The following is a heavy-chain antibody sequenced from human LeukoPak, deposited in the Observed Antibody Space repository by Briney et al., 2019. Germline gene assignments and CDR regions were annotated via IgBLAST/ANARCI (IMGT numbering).Heavy chain of an antibody. Sequence: ASVKVSCKASGYTFTSYYMHWVRQAPGQGLEWMGIINPSGGSTSYAQKFQGRVTMTRDTSTSTDYMELSSLRSEDTAVYYCARELNDYYYGSGSYYVYWGQGTLVTVSS. J-gene: IGHJ4*02. CDR1: GYTFTSYY. D-gene: IGHD3-10*01. CDR3: ARELNDYYYGSGSYYVY. CDR2: INPSGGST. V-gene: IGHV1-46*01.